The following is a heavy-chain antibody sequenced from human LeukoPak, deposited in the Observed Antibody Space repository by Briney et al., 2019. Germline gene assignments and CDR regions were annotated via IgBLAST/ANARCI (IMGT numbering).Heavy chain of an antibody. CDR1: GFTFSSYG. V-gene: IGHV3-33*06. J-gene: IGHJ6*02. D-gene: IGHD6-13*01. CDR2: IWYGGSNK. CDR3: AKVLPAAAVVIREGGMDV. Sequence: GGSLRLSCAASGFTFSSYGMHWVRQAPGKGLEWVAVIWYGGSNKYYADSVKGRFTISRDNSKNTLYLQMNSLRAEDTAVYYCAKVLPAAAVVIREGGMDVWGQGTTVTVSS.